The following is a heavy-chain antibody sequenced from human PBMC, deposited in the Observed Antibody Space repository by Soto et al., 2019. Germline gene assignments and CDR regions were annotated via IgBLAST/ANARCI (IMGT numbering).Heavy chain of an antibody. CDR3: ARFVRFLEWNMTPGDNMDV. D-gene: IGHD3-3*01. Sequence: ASVKVSCKASGGTFSSYAISWVRQAPGQGLEWMGGIIPIFGTANYAQKFQGRVTITADESTSTAYMELSSLRSEDTAVYYCARFVRFLEWNMTPGDNMDVWGQGTTVTVSS. V-gene: IGHV1-69*13. J-gene: IGHJ6*02. CDR1: GGTFSSYA. CDR2: IIPIFGTA.